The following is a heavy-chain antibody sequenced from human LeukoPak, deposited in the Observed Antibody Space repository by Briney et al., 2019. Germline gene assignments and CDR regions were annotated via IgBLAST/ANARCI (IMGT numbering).Heavy chain of an antibody. CDR1: GFTFSNYA. J-gene: IGHJ5*02. D-gene: IGHD3-22*01. CDR2: ISGSASST. CDR3: ARDHARAYYYDTTAVS. Sequence: QPGGSLRLSCAASGFTFSNYAMSWVRQAPGKGLEWVSAISGSASSTYHADSVKGRFTISRDNSKNTLYLQMSSLRPEDTAVYYCARDHARAYYYDTTAVSWGQGILVTVSS. V-gene: IGHV3-23*01.